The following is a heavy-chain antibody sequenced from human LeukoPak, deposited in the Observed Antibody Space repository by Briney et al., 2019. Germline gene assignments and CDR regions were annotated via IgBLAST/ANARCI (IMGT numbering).Heavy chain of an antibody. D-gene: IGHD1-26*01. V-gene: IGHV3-7*01. CDR1: GFTFSGYW. Sequence: GGSLRLSCAASGFTFSGYWMSWVRQAPGKGLEWVANVNQDGTEKYYVDSVKGRFTISRGNAKNSLYLQMNSLRAEDTAVYYCAREFKSWGLYGMDVWGQGTTVTVSS. CDR2: VNQDGTEK. CDR3: AREFKSWGLYGMDV. J-gene: IGHJ6*02.